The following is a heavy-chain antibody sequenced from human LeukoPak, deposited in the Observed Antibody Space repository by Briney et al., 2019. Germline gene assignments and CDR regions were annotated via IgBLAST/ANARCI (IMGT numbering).Heavy chain of an antibody. D-gene: IGHD4-17*01. CDR2: INPNSGGT. V-gene: IGHV1-2*02. J-gene: IGHJ4*02. Sequence: WIGWINPNSGGTNYAQKFQGRVTMTRDTSISTAYMELSRLRSDDTAVYYCAREATVTTNDYWGQGTLVTVSS. CDR3: AREATVTTNDY.